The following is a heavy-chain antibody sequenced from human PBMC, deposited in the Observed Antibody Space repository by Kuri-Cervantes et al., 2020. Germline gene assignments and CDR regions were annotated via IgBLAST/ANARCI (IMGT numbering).Heavy chain of an antibody. CDR1: GFNFNSYS. Sequence: GESLKISCTASGFNFNSYSMNWVRQAPGKGLEWVSSIDPHSVYIDYADSVKGRFTISRDNAKNSLYLQMNSLRAEDTAVYYCAREKTKWASTIVYYFDYWGQGTLVTVSS. CDR2: IDPHSVYI. CDR3: AREKTKWASTIVYYFDY. D-gene: IGHD5/OR15-5a*01. J-gene: IGHJ4*02. V-gene: IGHV3-21*01.